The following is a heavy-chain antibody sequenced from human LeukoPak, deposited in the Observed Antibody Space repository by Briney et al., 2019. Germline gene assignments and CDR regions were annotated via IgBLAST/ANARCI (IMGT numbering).Heavy chain of an antibody. CDR2: IKSKTDGGTT. CDR1: GFTSSNAW. D-gene: IGHD5-18*01. V-gene: IGHV3-15*01. Sequence: GGSLRHSCAASGFTSSNAWMSWVRHAPGKGLEWVGRIKSKTDGGTTDYAAPVKGRFTISRDDSKNTLYLQMNSLKTEDTAVYYCTTRGTAMVSAVVDYWGQGTLVTVSS. CDR3: TTRGTAMVSAVVDY. J-gene: IGHJ4*02.